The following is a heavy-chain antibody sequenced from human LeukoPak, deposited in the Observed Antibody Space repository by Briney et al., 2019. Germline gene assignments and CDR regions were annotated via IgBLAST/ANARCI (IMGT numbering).Heavy chain of an antibody. V-gene: IGHV4-34*01. CDR3: ARGQLRFLEWLKYNWFDP. CDR2: INHSGST. J-gene: IGHJ5*02. CDR1: GFIFSNYG. Sequence: GSLRLSCAASGFIFSNYGMHRVRQPPGKGLEWIGEINHSGSTNYNPSLKSRVTISVDTSKNQFSLKLSSVAAADTAVYYCARGQLRFLEWLKYNWFDPWGQGTLVTVSS. D-gene: IGHD3-3*01.